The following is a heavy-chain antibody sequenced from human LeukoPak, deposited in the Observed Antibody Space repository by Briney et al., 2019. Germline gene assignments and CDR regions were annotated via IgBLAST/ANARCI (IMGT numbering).Heavy chain of an antibody. CDR3: AKELTTGRTPGVDS. CDR1: GFTFSSYS. V-gene: IGHV3-23*01. D-gene: IGHD4-17*01. J-gene: IGHJ4*02. Sequence: PGGSLRLSCTASGFTFSSYSMSWVRQGPGTGLEWVSAISGSGDTTFYADSVKGRFTISRDNSKKTLYLQVNSLRAEDTAVYFCAKELTTGRTPGVDSWGQGTLVTVSS. CDR2: ISGSGDTT.